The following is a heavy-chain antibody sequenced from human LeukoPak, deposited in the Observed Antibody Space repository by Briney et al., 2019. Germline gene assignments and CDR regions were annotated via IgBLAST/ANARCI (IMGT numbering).Heavy chain of an antibody. CDR1: GFTFSSYS. D-gene: IGHD3-3*02. V-gene: IGHV3-21*01. CDR2: ISSSSYI. Sequence: GGSLRLSCAASGFTFSSYSMNWVRQAPGKGLEWVSSISSSSYIYYADSVKGRFTISRDNAKNSLYLQMNSLRAEDTAVYYCARSIFGVVITSGWDYYYGMDVWGQGTTVTVSS. J-gene: IGHJ6*02. CDR3: ARSIFGVVITSGWDYYYGMDV.